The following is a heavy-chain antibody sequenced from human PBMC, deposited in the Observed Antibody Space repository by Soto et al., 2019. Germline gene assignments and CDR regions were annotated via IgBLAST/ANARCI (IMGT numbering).Heavy chain of an antibody. J-gene: IGHJ4*02. CDR1: GFTFSSYW. Sequence: GGSLRLSCAASGFTFSSYWMHWVRQAPGKGLVWVLRINSDGSSTSYADSVKGRFTISRDNAKNTLYLQMNSLRAEDTAVYYCARSLYPVFDYWGQGTLVTVSS. CDR2: INSDGSST. D-gene: IGHD2-2*01. V-gene: IGHV3-74*01. CDR3: ARSLYPVFDY.